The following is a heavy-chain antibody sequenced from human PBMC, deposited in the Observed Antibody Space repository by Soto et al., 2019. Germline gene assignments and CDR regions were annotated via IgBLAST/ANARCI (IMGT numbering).Heavy chain of an antibody. CDR2: ISFDGRKT. J-gene: IGHJ4*02. V-gene: IGHV3-30*03. Sequence: PGGSLRLSCVVSGFTFSAHGAHWVRQAPGKGLEWVAFISFDGRKTDYGDSVKGRFSISRDNSKRTLYLQVDRLTPEDTAVYYCAGGHRNLGMVGDLWAQATLATVSS. CDR1: GFTFSAHG. D-gene: IGHD2-15*01. CDR3: AGGHRNLGMVGDL.